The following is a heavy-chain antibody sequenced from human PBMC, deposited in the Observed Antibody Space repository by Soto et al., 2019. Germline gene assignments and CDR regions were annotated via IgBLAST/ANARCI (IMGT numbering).Heavy chain of an antibody. CDR3: ARVSVHITIFEVVDY. CDR1: GFTFSSYS. D-gene: IGHD3-3*01. J-gene: IGHJ4*02. V-gene: IGHV3-21*01. CDR2: ISSISSHI. Sequence: PGGSLRLSCEVSGFTFSSYSMIWVRQAPGTGLEWVSSISSISSHIYYADSVRGRFTISRDNARNSLHLQMNSLRAEDTAVYYCARVSVHITIFEVVDYWGQGTLVTVSS.